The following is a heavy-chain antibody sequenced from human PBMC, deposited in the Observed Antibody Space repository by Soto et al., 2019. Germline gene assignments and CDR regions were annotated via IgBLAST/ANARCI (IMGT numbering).Heavy chain of an antibody. Sequence: QLQLQESGPGLVKPSETLSLTCTVSGGSISSSSYYWGWIRQPPGKGLEGIGSIYYSGSTYYNPSLKSRVTISVDTSKNQFSLKLSSVTAADTAVYYCARQIGRGYSGYEPDYYYYYGMDVWGQGTTVIVSS. J-gene: IGHJ6*02. CDR3: ARQIGRGYSGYEPDYYYYYGMDV. D-gene: IGHD5-12*01. CDR1: GGSISSSSYY. V-gene: IGHV4-39*01. CDR2: IYYSGST.